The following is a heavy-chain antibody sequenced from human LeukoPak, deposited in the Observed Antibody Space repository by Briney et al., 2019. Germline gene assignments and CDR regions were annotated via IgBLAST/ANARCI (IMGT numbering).Heavy chain of an antibody. V-gene: IGHV4-28*05. D-gene: IGHD3-22*01. CDR1: GYSISSSNW. CDR2: IYYSGSI. J-gene: IGHJ4*02. CDR3: ARYYYYDSSGYGWY. Sequence: SDTLSLTCAVSGYSISSSNWWGWIRQPPGKGLEWIGYIYYSGSIYYNPSLKSRVTMSVDTSKNQFSLKLSSVTAVDTAVYYCARYYYYDSSGYGWYWGQGTLVTVSS.